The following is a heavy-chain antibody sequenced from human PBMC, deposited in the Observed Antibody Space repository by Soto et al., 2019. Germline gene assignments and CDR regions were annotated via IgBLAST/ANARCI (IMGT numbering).Heavy chain of an antibody. CDR3: ARDPIAVAGTRDYYYYGMDV. J-gene: IGHJ6*02. D-gene: IGHD6-19*01. CDR2: INPNSGGT. Sequence: QVQLVQSGAEVKKPGASVKVSCKASGYTFTGYYMHWVRQAPGQGLEWMGWINPNSGGTNYAQKFQGWVTMTRDTSISTAYMELSRLRSDDTAVYYCARDPIAVAGTRDYYYYGMDVWGQGTTVTVSS. V-gene: IGHV1-2*04. CDR1: GYTFTGYY.